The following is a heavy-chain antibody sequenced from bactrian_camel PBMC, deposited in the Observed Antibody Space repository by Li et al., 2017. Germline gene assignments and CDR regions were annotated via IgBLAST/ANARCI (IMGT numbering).Heavy chain of an antibody. CDR1: GFTFASYA. J-gene: IGHJ4*01. V-gene: IGHV3S31*01. Sequence: VQLVETGGGLVQPGGSLRLSCAASGFTFASYAMSWVRQAPGKGLEWVSTIDSGSSSTHYADSVKGRFTISKGNGKLTLSLQMDSLKPEDTATYYCVTNADSYAVCCGLSQSAYTYWGQGTQVTVS. D-gene: IGHD3*01. CDR2: IDSGSSST. CDR3: VTNADSYAVCCGLSQSAYTY.